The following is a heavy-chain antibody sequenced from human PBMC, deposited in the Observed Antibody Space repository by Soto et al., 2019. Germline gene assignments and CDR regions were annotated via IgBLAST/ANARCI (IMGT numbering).Heavy chain of an antibody. CDR2: IKSKTDGGTT. CDR3: TTDDGDYGPEIYFQH. CDR1: GFTFSNAW. Sequence: GGSLRLSCAASGFTFSNAWMSWVRQAPGKGLEWVGRIKSKTDGGTTDYAAPVKGRFTISRDDSKNTLYLQMNSLKTEDTAVYYCTTDDGDYGPEIYFQHWGQGTLVTVSS. D-gene: IGHD4-17*01. J-gene: IGHJ1*01. V-gene: IGHV3-15*01.